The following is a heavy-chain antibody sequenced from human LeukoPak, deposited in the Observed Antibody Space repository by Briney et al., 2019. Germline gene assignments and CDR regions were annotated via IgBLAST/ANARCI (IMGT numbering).Heavy chain of an antibody. J-gene: IGHJ5*02. CDR3: ARGEYYYGSGSYPFDP. CDR1: GGSISSYY. D-gene: IGHD3-10*01. CDR2: IYYSGST. Sequence: PSETLSLTCTVSGGSISSYYWSWIRQPPGKGLEWIGYIYYSGSTNYNPSLKSRVTISVDTSKNQFSLKLSSVTAADTAVYYCARGEYYYGSGSYPFDPWGQGTLVTVSS. V-gene: IGHV4-59*01.